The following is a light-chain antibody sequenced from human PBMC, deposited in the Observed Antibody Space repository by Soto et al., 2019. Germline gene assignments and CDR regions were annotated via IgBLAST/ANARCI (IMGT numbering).Light chain of an antibody. J-gene: IGKJ4*01. CDR1: QTVNNNY. Sequence: EIVLTQSPGTLSLSPGERATLSCRASQTVNNNYLAWYQQRPGQAPRLLISGASSRAPGISDRFSSSGSGTDFTLTISRLEPEDSAEYYCQKYGGSITFGGGTKVEIK. CDR2: GAS. V-gene: IGKV3-20*01. CDR3: QKYGGSIT.